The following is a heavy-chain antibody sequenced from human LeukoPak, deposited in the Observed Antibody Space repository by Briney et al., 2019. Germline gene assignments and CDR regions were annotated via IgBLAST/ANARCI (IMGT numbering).Heavy chain of an antibody. D-gene: IGHD2-2*01. CDR3: ASLVVPAATSALYYYYGMDV. J-gene: IGHJ6*02. Sequence: GGSLRLSCEASGFTFSSYSMNWVRQAPGKGLEWVSSISSSSSYIYYADSVKGRFTISRDNAKNSLYLQMNSLRAEDTAVYYCASLVVPAATSALYYYYGMDVWGQGTTVTVSS. V-gene: IGHV3-21*01. CDR1: GFTFSSYS. CDR2: ISSSSSYI.